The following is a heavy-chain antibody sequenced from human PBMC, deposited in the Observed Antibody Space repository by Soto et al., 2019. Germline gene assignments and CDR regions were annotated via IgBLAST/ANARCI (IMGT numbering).Heavy chain of an antibody. CDR3: ARVRKEWLVDCVY. D-gene: IGHD6-19*01. V-gene: IGHV3-21*01. J-gene: IGHJ4*02. CDR2: ISSSSSYI. Sequence: EVQLVESGGGLVQPGGSLRLSCAASGFTFSSYSMNWVRQAPGKGLEWVSSISSSSSYIYYADSVKGRFTISRDNAKNPLYVQMISLRAEDTAVYYCARVRKEWLVDCVYWGQGTLVSVSS. CDR1: GFTFSSYS.